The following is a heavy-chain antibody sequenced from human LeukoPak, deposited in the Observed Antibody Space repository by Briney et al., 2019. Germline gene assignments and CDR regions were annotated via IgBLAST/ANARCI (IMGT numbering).Heavy chain of an antibody. CDR2: INPSGDST. Sequence: GASVKVSCKASGYTFTSNHIHWVRQVSGQGLEWMGVINPSGDSTSYAQNFQGRVTVTRDTSTSTAYMELDSLRSEDTAVYYCASCGYSYGRRARYFDLWGRGTLVTVSS. CDR3: ASCGYSYGRRARYFDL. J-gene: IGHJ2*01. V-gene: IGHV1-46*01. D-gene: IGHD5-12*01. CDR1: GYTFTSNH.